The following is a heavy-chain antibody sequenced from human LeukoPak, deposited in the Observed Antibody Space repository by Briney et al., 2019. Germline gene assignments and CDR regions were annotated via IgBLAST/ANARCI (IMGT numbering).Heavy chain of an antibody. CDR1: GFTISSYS. V-gene: IGHV3-48*01. Sequence: GVSLTLSCAASGFTISSYSMNWVRQAQGKGLEWVSYISSSSSTIYYEDSVKGRFTISRDNAKNSLYLQMNSLRAEDTALYYCARDYGDYGVDYWGQGTLVTVSS. D-gene: IGHD4-17*01. CDR3: ARDYGDYGVDY. J-gene: IGHJ4*02. CDR2: ISSSSSTI.